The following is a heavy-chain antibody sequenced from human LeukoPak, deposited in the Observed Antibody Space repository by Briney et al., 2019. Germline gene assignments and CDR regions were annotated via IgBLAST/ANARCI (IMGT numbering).Heavy chain of an antibody. J-gene: IGHJ4*02. D-gene: IGHD6-6*01. V-gene: IGHV3-48*03. CDR3: ARGLYSSWYYFDY. CDR2: ISTTGTTV. Sequence: GGSLRLSCAASGFTFSTYDMNWARHAPGKGLEWVSHISTTGTTVYYADAVKGRFTISRDNAKNSLYLQMNSLRAEDTAVYYCARGLYSSWYYFDYWGQGTLVTVSS. CDR1: GFTFSTYD.